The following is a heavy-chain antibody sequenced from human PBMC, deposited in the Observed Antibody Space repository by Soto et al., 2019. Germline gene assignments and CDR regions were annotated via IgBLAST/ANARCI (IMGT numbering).Heavy chain of an antibody. Sequence: AAVTLTRKASVYTYTGYYMHWLRPATGKGLEWMGIINPSGGSTTYAQKFQGRVTMTRDTSTSTVYMELSSLRSEDTAVYHCAREPKAVAGRYHYYGMAVWGQGTTVPV. D-gene: IGHD6-19*01. CDR3: AREPKAVAGRYHYYGMAV. CDR2: INPSGGST. CDR1: VYTYTGYY. V-gene: IGHV1-46*03. J-gene: IGHJ6*02.